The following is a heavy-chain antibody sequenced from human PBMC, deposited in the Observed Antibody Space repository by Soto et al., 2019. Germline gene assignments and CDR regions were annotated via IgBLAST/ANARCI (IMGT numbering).Heavy chain of an antibody. V-gene: IGHV6-1*01. J-gene: IGHJ4*02. D-gene: IGHD1-26*01. CDR1: GDSVSSNTAA. CDR2: TYYRSKWYN. CDR3: LRDLGFDFDY. Sequence: SQTLALTCAISGDSVSSNTAAWNWIRQSPSRGLEWLGRTYYRSKWYNDYAVSVKSRITINPDTSKNQFALHLNSVTPEDTALYYCLRDLGFDFDYWGLGTLVTVSS.